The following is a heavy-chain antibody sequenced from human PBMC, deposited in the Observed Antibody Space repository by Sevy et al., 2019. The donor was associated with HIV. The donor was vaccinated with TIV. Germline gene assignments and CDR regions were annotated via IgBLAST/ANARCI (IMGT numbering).Heavy chain of an antibody. CDR3: AKEHISGYY. Sequence: GGSLRLSCAASGFTFISYAMTWVRQAPGKGLEWVSAISPSGGSTYYADSVKGRFTISRDNSKNTVELQMKSLRVEDTALYYCAKEHISGYYWGLGILVTVSS. CDR1: GFTFISYA. CDR2: ISPSGGST. V-gene: IGHV3-23*01. D-gene: IGHD6-19*01. J-gene: IGHJ4*02.